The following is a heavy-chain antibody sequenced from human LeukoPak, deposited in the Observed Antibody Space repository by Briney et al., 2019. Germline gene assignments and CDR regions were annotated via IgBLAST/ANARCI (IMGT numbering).Heavy chain of an antibody. V-gene: IGHV1-2*02. D-gene: IGHD3-3*01. Sequence: ASVKVSCKASGYTFTGYYMHWMRQAPGQGLEWMGWINPNSGGTNYAQKFQGRVTMTRDTSISTAYMELSRLGSDDTAVYYCAREYYDFWSGYYVLGYWGQGTLVTVSS. CDR3: AREYYDFWSGYYVLGY. CDR1: GYTFTGYY. CDR2: INPNSGGT. J-gene: IGHJ4*02.